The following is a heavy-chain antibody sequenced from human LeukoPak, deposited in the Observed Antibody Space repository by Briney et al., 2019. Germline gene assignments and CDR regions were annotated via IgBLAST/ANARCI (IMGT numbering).Heavy chain of an antibody. V-gene: IGHV3-21*01. CDR3: ARVREGIAVAGGPIDY. D-gene: IGHD6-19*01. J-gene: IGHJ4*02. CDR1: GFTFSSYS. Sequence: PGGSLRLSCAASGFTFSSYSMNWVRQAPGKGLEWVSSISSSSSYIYYADSVKGRFTISRDNAKNSLYLQMNSLRAEDTAVYYCARVREGIAVAGGPIDYWGQGTLVTVSS. CDR2: ISSSSSYI.